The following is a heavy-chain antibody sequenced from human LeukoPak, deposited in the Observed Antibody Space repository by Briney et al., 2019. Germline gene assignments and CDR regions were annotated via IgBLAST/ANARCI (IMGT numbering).Heavy chain of an antibody. J-gene: IGHJ3*02. V-gene: IGHV3-48*01. Sequence: GGSLRLSCAASGFTFSSYAMSWVRQAPGKGLEWVSYISSSSSTIYYADSVKGRFTISRDNAKNSLYLQMNSLRAEDTAVYYCARDGDSSSWIDAFDIWGQGTMVTVSS. CDR1: GFTFSSYA. D-gene: IGHD6-13*01. CDR2: ISSSSSTI. CDR3: ARDGDSSSWIDAFDI.